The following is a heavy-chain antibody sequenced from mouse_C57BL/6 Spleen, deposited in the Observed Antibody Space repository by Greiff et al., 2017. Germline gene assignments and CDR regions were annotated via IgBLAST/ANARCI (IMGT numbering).Heavy chain of an antibody. Sequence: QVQLKESGAELVRPGTSVKMSCKASGYTFTNYWIGWAKQRPGHGLEWIGDIYPGGGYTNYNEKFKGKATLTADKSSSTAYMQFSSLTSEDSAIYYCASYYGSSYFDYWGQGTTLTVSS. V-gene: IGHV1-63*01. J-gene: IGHJ2*01. CDR2: IYPGGGYT. CDR3: ASYYGSSYFDY. D-gene: IGHD1-1*01. CDR1: GYTFTNYW.